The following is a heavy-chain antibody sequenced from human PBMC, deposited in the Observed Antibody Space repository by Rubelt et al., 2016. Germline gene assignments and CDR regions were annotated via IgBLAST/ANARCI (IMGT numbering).Heavy chain of an antibody. V-gene: IGHV1-18*01. Sequence: QVQLVQSGAEVKKPGASVKVSCKASGYTVTSYGISWVRQAPGQGLAWMGWTSAYHGNTNYAQKLHGRGTITTDTSTSTDYMGLRGLGSDDTAVYYCGGGLFGDSWFDPWGQGTLVTVSS. CDR3: GGGLFGDSWFDP. J-gene: IGHJ5*02. CDR2: TSAYHGNT. CDR1: GYTVTSYG. D-gene: IGHD3-10*02.